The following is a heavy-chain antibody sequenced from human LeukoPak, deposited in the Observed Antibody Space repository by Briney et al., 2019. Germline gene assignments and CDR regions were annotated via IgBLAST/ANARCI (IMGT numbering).Heavy chain of an antibody. CDR1: GFTFSDYY. J-gene: IGHJ5*02. D-gene: IGHD3-10*01. Sequence: PGGSLRLSCVASGFTFSDYYMSWIRQAPGKGLEWVSYISSSSSYTNYADSLKGRFTISRDNAKNSLYLQMNSLRAEDTAVYYCAKDAAGVRGPNWFDPWGQGTLVTVSS. CDR3: AKDAAGVRGPNWFDP. V-gene: IGHV3-11*05. CDR2: ISSSSSYT.